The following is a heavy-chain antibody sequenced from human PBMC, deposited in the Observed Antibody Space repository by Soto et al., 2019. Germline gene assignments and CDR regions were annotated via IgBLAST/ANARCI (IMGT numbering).Heavy chain of an antibody. V-gene: IGHV4-31*03. CDR1: GGSVNNANYF. CDR3: ARDADYGGSRGGMDV. J-gene: IGHJ6*02. D-gene: IGHD4-17*01. Sequence: QVRLEESGPGLVKPSETLSLICSVSGGSVNNANYFWNWICHHPENGLEWIGYIYYSGSTRYNPSFKTRATLSIDTSKNHFSLRLNSVTVADAAVYFCARDADYGGSRGGMDVWGRGTTVTVSS. CDR2: IYYSGST.